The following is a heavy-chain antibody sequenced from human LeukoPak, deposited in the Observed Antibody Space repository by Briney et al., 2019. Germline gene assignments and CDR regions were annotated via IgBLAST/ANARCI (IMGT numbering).Heavy chain of an antibody. V-gene: IGHV4-59*08. J-gene: IGHJ3*02. CDR1: GVSISGHH. Sequence: SETLSLTCTVSGVSISGHHWTWIRQPPGTGPEWIGYFYDSGDFNYNPSLKSRVTIFMDMSNNQFSLTMSSVTAADTAMYYCARLLRPGGRKGDAFDIWGQGTMVTVSS. CDR2: FYDSGDF. CDR3: ARLLRPGGRKGDAFDI. D-gene: IGHD1-26*01.